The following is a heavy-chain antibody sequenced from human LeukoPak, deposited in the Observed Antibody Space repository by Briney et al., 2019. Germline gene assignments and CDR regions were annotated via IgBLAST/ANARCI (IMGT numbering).Heavy chain of an antibody. V-gene: IGHV4-38-2*02. Sequence: SETLSLTCTVSDYSISSGYYWGWIRQPPGKGLEWIGSIYYSGSTYYNPSLKSRVTISVDTSKNQFSLKLSSVTAADTAVYYCARFRQWLVEGYAFDIWGQGTMVTVSS. CDR2: IYYSGST. D-gene: IGHD6-19*01. CDR1: DYSISSGYY. J-gene: IGHJ3*02. CDR3: ARFRQWLVEGYAFDI.